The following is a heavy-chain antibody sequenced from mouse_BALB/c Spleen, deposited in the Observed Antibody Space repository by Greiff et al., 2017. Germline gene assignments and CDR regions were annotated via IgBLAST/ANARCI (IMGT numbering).Heavy chain of an antibody. CDR1: GFNIKDYY. Sequence: EVQLQQSGAELVRPGALVKLSCKASGFNIKDYYMHWVKQRPEQGLEWIGWIDPENGNTIYDPKFQGKASITADTSSNTAYLQLSSLTSEDTAVYYCARDRGYDGFAYWGQGTLVTVSA. D-gene: IGHD2-14*01. CDR3: ARDRGYDGFAY. CDR2: IDPENGNT. V-gene: IGHV14-1*02. J-gene: IGHJ3*01.